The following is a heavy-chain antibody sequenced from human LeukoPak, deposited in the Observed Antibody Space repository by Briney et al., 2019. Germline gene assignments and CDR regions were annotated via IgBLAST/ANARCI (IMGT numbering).Heavy chain of an antibody. Sequence: ASVNVSCTASHYDFTRFGISWVRQAPGQGLEWMGWISTNTGNTIYGQKFQGRVTMTRDTSTSTAYMELRSLMSGDTAMYFCARDPQNNYYDKSGFDYWGQGSLVTVSS. V-gene: IGHV1-18*01. CDR3: ARDPQNNYYDKSGFDY. J-gene: IGHJ4*02. CDR2: ISTNTGNT. CDR1: HYDFTRFG. D-gene: IGHD3-22*01.